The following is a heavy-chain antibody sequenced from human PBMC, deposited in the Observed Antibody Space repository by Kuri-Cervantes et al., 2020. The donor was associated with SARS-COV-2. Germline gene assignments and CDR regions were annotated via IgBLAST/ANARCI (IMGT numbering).Heavy chain of an antibody. CDR1: GTPISNGSYY. V-gene: IGHV4-61*02. CDR3: ARDVVHTYGWRAFDY. D-gene: IGHD5-18*01. J-gene: IGHJ4*02. Sequence: SETLSLTCTVSGTPISNGSYYWSWIRQPAGKGLEWIGRFYTTERINYNPSLKSRVTISVDTSKNQFSLRLTSVTAADTAVYYCARDVVHTYGWRAFDYWGQGSLVTVPS. CDR2: FYTTERI.